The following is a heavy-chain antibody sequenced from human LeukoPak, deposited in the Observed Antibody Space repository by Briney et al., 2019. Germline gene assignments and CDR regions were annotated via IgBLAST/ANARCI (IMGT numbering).Heavy chain of an antibody. J-gene: IGHJ5*02. CDR3: ARDSSGNYDYVWGSYRRGPSSVS. D-gene: IGHD3-16*02. Sequence: SETLSLTCTVSGGSISSSSYYWGWIRQPPGKGLEWIGSIYYSGSAYYNPSLKSRVTISVDTSKNQFSLKLSSVTAADTAVYYCARDSSGNYDYVWGSYRRGPSSVSWGQGTLVTVSS. CDR2: IYYSGSA. V-gene: IGHV4-39*07. CDR1: GGSISSSSYY.